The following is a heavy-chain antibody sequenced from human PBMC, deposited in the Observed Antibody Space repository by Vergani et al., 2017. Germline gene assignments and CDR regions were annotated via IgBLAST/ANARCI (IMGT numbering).Heavy chain of an antibody. CDR2: IKNTGDST. J-gene: IGHJ3*01. D-gene: IGHD2-2*01. Sequence: EVQLLQSEGAVVQPGGPLRLSCVASGFTFRSHAMSWVRQGHGQGLEWVSSIKNTGDSTHYADSVQGRFTISKDNSKNTLYLQMTDLRAEDTATYYCAKVCGSTSCPYGGGAFDVWGHGTMVTVSS. CDR1: GFTFRSHA. V-gene: IGHV3-23*01. CDR3: AKVCGSTSCPYGGGAFDV.